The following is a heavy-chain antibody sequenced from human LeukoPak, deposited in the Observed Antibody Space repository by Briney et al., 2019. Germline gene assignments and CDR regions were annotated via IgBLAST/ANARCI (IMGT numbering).Heavy chain of an antibody. V-gene: IGHV1-3*03. Sequence: ASVKVSCKASGYTFTSYAMHWVRQAPGQRLEGMGWINAGNGNTKYSQEFQGRVTITRDTSASTAYMELSSLRSEDMAVYYCARARGSYYHYFDYWGQGTLVTVSS. CDR3: ARARGSYYHYFDY. J-gene: IGHJ4*02. CDR1: GYTFTSYA. CDR2: INAGNGNT. D-gene: IGHD1-26*01.